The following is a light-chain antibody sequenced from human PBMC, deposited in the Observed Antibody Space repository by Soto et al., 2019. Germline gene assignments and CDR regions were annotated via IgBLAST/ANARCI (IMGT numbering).Light chain of an antibody. CDR1: SGHSSYA. CDR3: QTWVTGIQV. Sequence: QLVLTQSPSASASLGASVKLTCTLSSGHSSYAIAWHQQRPEKGPRYLMKLNSDGSHSKGDGIPDRFSGSSSGAERYLTISSLQSEDEADYYCQTWVTGIQVFGGGTKLTDL. CDR2: LNSDGSH. J-gene: IGLJ2*01. V-gene: IGLV4-69*01.